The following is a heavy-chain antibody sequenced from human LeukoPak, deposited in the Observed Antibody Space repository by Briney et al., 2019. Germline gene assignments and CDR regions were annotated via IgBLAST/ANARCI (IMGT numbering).Heavy chain of an antibody. CDR2: ISYDGSNK. J-gene: IGHJ4*02. Sequence: GGSLRLSCAASGFTFSSYAMHWVRQAPGKGLEWVAVISYDGSNKYYADSVKGRFTISRDNSKNTLYLQMNSLRAEDTAVYYCARDLRFGELFYWGQGTLVTVSS. CDR1: GFTFSSYA. CDR3: ARDLRFGELFY. D-gene: IGHD3-10*01. V-gene: IGHV3-30-3*01.